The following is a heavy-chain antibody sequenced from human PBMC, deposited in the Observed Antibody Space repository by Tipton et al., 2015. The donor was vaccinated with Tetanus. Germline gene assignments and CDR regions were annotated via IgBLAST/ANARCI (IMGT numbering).Heavy chain of an antibody. V-gene: IGHV4-59*02. CDR3: AGVTAQRTELYFEH. J-gene: IGHJ1*01. D-gene: IGHD2-8*02. CDR1: GDSVSGYY. CDR2: VYYTGDT. Sequence: TLSLTCTVSGDSVSGYYWSWIRQPPGKGLEWVGYVYYTGDTNYNPSLKSRVTISMDRSENQISLKMTSMTAADTAVYYCAGVTAQRTELYFEHWGQGTQVTVSS.